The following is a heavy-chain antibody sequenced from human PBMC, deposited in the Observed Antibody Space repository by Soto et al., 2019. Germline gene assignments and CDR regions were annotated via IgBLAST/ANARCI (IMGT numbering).Heavy chain of an antibody. CDR2: IYYSGST. CDR3: ARYYYYYMDV. V-gene: IGHV4-39*01. CDR1: GGSISSSSYY. J-gene: IGHJ6*03. Sequence: SETLSLTCTVSGGSISSSSYYWGWIRQPPGKGLEWIGSIYYSGSTYYNPSLKSRVTISVDTSKNQFSLKLSSVTAADTAVYYCARYYYYYMDVWGKGTTVTVSS.